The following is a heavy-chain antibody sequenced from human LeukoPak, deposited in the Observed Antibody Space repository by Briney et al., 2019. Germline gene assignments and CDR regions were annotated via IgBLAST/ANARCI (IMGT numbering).Heavy chain of an antibody. D-gene: IGHD3-3*01. V-gene: IGHV3-11*01. Sequence: GGSLRLSCAASGFTFSDYYMSWIRQATGQGLEWVSYISSSSNTMYYADYLKGRFTISRDNAKNSLYLQMSSLRAEDTAVYYCARDGGWSDPWGQGTLVTVSS. CDR2: ISSSSNTM. CDR1: GFTFSDYY. J-gene: IGHJ5*02. CDR3: ARDGGWSDP.